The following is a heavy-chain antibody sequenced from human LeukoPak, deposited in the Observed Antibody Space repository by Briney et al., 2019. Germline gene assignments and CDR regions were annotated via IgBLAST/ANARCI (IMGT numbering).Heavy chain of an antibody. J-gene: IGHJ4*02. CDR2: MNPNSGNT. Sequence: ASVKVSCKASGYTFTSYDINWVRQATGQGLEWMGWMNPNSGNTGYAQKFQGRVTMTRNTSISTAYMELSSLRAEDTAVYYCAKATQLAASPDYWGQGTLVTVSS. CDR1: GYTFTSYD. D-gene: IGHD6-13*01. CDR3: AKATQLAASPDY. V-gene: IGHV1-8*01.